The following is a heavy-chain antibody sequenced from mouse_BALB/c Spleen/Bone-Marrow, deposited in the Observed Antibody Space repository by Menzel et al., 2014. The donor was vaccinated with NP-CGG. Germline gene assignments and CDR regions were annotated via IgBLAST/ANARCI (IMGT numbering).Heavy chain of an antibody. V-gene: IGHV14-3*02. CDR2: IDPANGNT. Sequence: VQLQQSGAELVKPGASVKLSCTASGFNIKDTYMHWVEQRPEQGLEWIGRIDPANGNTKYDPNFQGKATITADTSSNTAYLQLSSLTSEDTAVYYCARSRDYGSSYYAMDYWGQGTSVTVSS. D-gene: IGHD1-1*01. J-gene: IGHJ4*01. CDR1: GFNIKDTY. CDR3: ARSRDYGSSYYAMDY.